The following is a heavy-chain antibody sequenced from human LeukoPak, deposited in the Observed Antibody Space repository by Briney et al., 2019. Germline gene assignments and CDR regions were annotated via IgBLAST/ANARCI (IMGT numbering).Heavy chain of an antibody. J-gene: IGHJ4*02. V-gene: IGHV3-11*04. Sequence: LSLTCTVSGGSISNYYMSWIRQAPGKGLEWVSYISSSGSTIYYADSVKGRFTISRDNAKNSLYLQMNSLRAEDTAVYYCARYYDSSGYSDYFDYWGQGTLVTVSS. D-gene: IGHD3-22*01. CDR1: GGSISNYY. CDR2: ISSSGSTI. CDR3: ARYYDSSGYSDYFDY.